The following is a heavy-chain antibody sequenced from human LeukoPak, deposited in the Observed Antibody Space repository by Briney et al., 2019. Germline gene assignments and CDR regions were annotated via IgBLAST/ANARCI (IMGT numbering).Heavy chain of an antibody. V-gene: IGHV3-48*04. Sequence: PGGSLRLSCAGSGFTFSSYAMNWVRQAPGKGLEWVSYINGDSNTIYYGDSVKGRFTISRDNAKDSLYLQMNSLRAEDAAVYYCAKGYIIAGRQWYLDLWGRGTLVGVSS. CDR3: AKGYIIAGRQWYLDL. J-gene: IGHJ2*01. CDR1: GFTFSSYA. D-gene: IGHD6-13*01. CDR2: INGDSNTI.